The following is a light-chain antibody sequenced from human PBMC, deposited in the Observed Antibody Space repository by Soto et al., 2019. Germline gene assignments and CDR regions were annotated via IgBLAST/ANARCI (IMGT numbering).Light chain of an antibody. CDR3: SSYTTSSTRV. CDR1: SSDVGGYKF. V-gene: IGLV2-14*01. CDR2: EVS. Sequence: QSALTQPASVSGSPGQSITISCTGTSSDVGGYKFVSWYQQHPGKAPQLMIYEVSNRPSGVSNRFSGSKSGNTASLTISGLQAEDEADYYCSSYTTSSTRVFGGGTQLTVL. J-gene: IGLJ3*02.